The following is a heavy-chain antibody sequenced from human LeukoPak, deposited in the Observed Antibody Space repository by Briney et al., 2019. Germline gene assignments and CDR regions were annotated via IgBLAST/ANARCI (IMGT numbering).Heavy chain of an antibody. D-gene: IGHD1-14*01. CDR2: IKAKTDGGTA. V-gene: IGHV3-15*01. CDR1: GFTFSNAW. J-gene: IGHJ4*02. Sequence: GGSLRLSCAASGFTFSNAWMSWVRQAPGKGLEWVARIKAKTDGGTADYAAPVKGRFTISRDDSMNTLYLQMDSLKTGDTAVYYCATDVPSPLAQIDYWGQGTPVTASP. CDR3: ATDVPSPLAQIDY.